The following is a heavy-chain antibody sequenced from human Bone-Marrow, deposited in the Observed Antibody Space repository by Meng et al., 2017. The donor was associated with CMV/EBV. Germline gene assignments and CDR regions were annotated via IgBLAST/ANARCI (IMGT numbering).Heavy chain of an antibody. Sequence: GSLRLSCTVSGHSISVGYYWGWVRQPPGKGLEWIASIYHSGTSYYNPSLKSRATISVDTSNSLFSLKLSSVTAADTAVYYCARVKGATGPAYYFANWGQGTLVTVSS. CDR3: ARVKGATGPAYYFAN. J-gene: IGHJ4*02. D-gene: IGHD1-26*01. CDR2: IYHSGTS. CDR1: GHSISVGYY. V-gene: IGHV4-38-2*02.